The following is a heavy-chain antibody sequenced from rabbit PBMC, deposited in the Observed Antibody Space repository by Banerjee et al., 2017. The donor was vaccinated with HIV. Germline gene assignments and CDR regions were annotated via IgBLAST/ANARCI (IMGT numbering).Heavy chain of an antibody. Sequence: QEQLVESGGGLVQPEGSLTLTCTASGFSFRSSYYMCWVRQAPGKGLEWIACIYGGSSGSTDYASWAKGRFTISKTSSTTVTLQMTSLTAADTATYFCAREYSVYGYAANLWGPGTLVTVS. CDR2: IYGGSSGST. J-gene: IGHJ4*01. CDR1: GFSFRSSYY. CDR3: AREYSVYGYAANL. D-gene: IGHD6-1*01. V-gene: IGHV1S45*01.